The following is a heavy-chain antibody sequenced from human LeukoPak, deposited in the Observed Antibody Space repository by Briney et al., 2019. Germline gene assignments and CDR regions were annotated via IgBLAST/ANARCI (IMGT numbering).Heavy chain of an antibody. V-gene: IGHV3-7*01. CDR1: GFTFSSHW. CDR3: AKVSGYSYGFDY. Sequence: GGSLRLSCAASGFTFSSHWMSWVRQAPGKGLEWVANIKQDGSEKYYVDSVKGRFTISRDNAKNSLYLQMNSLRAEDTAVYYCAKVSGYSYGFDYWGQGTLVTVSS. J-gene: IGHJ4*02. D-gene: IGHD5-18*01. CDR2: IKQDGSEK.